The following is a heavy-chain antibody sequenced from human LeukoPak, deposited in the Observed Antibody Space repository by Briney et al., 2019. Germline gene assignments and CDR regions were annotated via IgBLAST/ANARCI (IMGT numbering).Heavy chain of an antibody. CDR3: ARARGLMDV. D-gene: IGHD3-16*01. CDR1: GYTFTSYY. V-gene: IGHV1-46*01. CDR2: INPSGGST. Sequence: ASVSVSCKASGYTFTSYYMHWVRQAPGQGLEWMGIINPSGGSTIYAQKFQGRVTITRGTSTSTVYMELSSLRSEDTAVYYCARARGLMDVWGKGTTVTISS. J-gene: IGHJ6*03.